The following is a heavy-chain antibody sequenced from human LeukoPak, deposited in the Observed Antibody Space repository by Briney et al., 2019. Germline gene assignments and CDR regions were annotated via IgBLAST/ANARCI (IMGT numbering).Heavy chain of an antibody. CDR3: ARGGVGDGYNSFDY. D-gene: IGHD5-24*01. J-gene: IGHJ4*02. CDR2: INHSGST. V-gene: IGHV4-34*01. Sequence: SETLSLTCAVYGGSFSGYYWSWIRQPPGKGLEWIGEINHSGSTNYNPSLKSRVTISVDTSKNQFSLKLSSVTAADTAVYDCARGGVGDGYNSFDYWGQGTLVTVSS. CDR1: GGSFSGYY.